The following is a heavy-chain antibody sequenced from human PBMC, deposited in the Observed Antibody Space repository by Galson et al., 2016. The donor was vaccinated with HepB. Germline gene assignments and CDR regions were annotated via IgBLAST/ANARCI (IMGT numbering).Heavy chain of an antibody. Sequence: SLRLSCAASGFTFRNYALHWVRQAPGKGLEWVALVSDGGSVKYYADSVKGRFTISRDNSENTLYLHMSSLRAEDTAVYYCVGEGEFCGGDCYSGYFHHWGQGTLVTVSS. J-gene: IGHJ1*01. D-gene: IGHD2-21*01. CDR1: GFTFRNYA. V-gene: IGHV3-30*04. CDR3: VGEGEFCGGDCYSGYFHH. CDR2: VSDGGSVK.